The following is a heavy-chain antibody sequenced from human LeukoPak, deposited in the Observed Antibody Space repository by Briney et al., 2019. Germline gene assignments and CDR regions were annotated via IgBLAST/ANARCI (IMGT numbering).Heavy chain of an antibody. D-gene: IGHD2-21*02. CDR2: INPSGGST. Sequence: GASVKVSCKASGYTFTSYYMHWVRQAPGQGLEWMGIINPSGGSTSYAQKFQGRVTMTRDMSTSTVYMELSSLRSEDTAVYYCARVKYCGGDCYPGPFDYWGQGTLVTVSS. CDR1: GYTFTSYY. J-gene: IGHJ4*02. CDR3: ARVKYCGGDCYPGPFDY. V-gene: IGHV1-46*01.